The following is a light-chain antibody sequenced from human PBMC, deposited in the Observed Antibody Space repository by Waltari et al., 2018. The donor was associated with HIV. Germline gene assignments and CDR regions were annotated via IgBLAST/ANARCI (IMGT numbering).Light chain of an antibody. CDR1: RSDVATYKL. CDR3: CSYVSNVI. Sequence: QSALTQPASVSGSPGQSITISCTSTRSDVATYKLVSWYQQHPGKAPELMIYEVSKRPSGVSDRFSGSKSGDTASLTISGLQAEDEADYYCCSYVSNVIFGGGTKLTVL. V-gene: IGLV2-23*02. CDR2: EVS. J-gene: IGLJ2*01.